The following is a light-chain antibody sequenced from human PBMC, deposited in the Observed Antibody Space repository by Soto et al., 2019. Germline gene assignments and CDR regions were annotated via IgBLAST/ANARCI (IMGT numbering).Light chain of an antibody. V-gene: IGLV2-14*02. Sequence: QSALTQPASVSGSPGQSITISCTRSSTDFENYNLVSWYQHCPDKAPKLIIYEGTKRPSEISDRFSGSESDTTASLTISGLQAEDEADYYCSSYTRSSTLVFGGRTQLTVL. CDR3: SSYTRSSTLV. CDR1: STDFENYNL. J-gene: IGLJ2*01. CDR2: EGT.